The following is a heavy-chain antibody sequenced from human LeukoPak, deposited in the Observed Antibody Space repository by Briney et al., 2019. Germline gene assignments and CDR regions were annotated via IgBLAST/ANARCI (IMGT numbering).Heavy chain of an antibody. CDR1: GFTFSSYW. J-gene: IGHJ6*02. CDR3: AREGLYKIGLDV. D-gene: IGHD3-10*01. Sequence: GSLRLSCAASGFTFSSYWMTWVRQAPVKGLEWVANIKQDGSEKYYVDSVKGRFTISRDNAKNSLYLQMNSLRAEDTAVYYCAREGLYKIGLDVWGQGTTVTVSS. V-gene: IGHV3-7*01. CDR2: IKQDGSEK.